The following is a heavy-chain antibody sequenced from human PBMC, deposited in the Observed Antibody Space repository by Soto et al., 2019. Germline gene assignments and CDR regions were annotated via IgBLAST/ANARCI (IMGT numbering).Heavy chain of an antibody. CDR3: ARHAYRSGWADH. CDR2: IYYSGST. Sequence: SETLSLTCTVSGGSISSSSYYWGWIRQPPGKGLEWIGTIYYSGSTYYNPSLKSRVTIFVDTSKNQFSLKLSSVTAADTAVYYCARHAYRSGWADHWGQGTLVTVSS. CDR1: GGSISSSSYY. D-gene: IGHD6-19*01. V-gene: IGHV4-39*01. J-gene: IGHJ4*02.